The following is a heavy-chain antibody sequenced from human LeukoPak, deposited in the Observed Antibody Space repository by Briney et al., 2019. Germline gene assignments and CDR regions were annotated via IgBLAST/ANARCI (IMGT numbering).Heavy chain of an antibody. J-gene: IGHJ4*02. CDR3: ARVDTAMVHFDY. D-gene: IGHD5-18*01. Sequence: PSETLSLTCTVSGGSISSYYWSWIRQPPGKGLEWIGYIYYSGSTNYNPSLKSRVTISVDTSKSQFSLELSSVTAADTAVYYCARVDTAMVHFDYWGQGTLVTVPS. V-gene: IGHV4-59*01. CDR1: GGSISSYY. CDR2: IYYSGST.